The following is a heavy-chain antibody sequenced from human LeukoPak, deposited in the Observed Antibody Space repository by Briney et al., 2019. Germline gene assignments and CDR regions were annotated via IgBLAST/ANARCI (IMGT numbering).Heavy chain of an antibody. J-gene: IGHJ5*02. V-gene: IGHV1-18*01. Sequence: ASVKVSCKASGYTFTSYGISRVRQAPGQGHEWMGWISAYNGNTNNAQKLQGRGTMTTDTSTTTAYIELTSLRSDDPAVYYCPRRTLVAGPDFLSWGQGTLVTVSS. CDR2: ISAYNGNT. CDR1: GYTFTSYG. D-gene: IGHD6-19*01. CDR3: PRRTLVAGPDFLS.